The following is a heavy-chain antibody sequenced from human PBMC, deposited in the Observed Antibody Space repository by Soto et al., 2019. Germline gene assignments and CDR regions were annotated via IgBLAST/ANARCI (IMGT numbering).Heavy chain of an antibody. CDR1: GYTFTYRY. V-gene: IGHV1-45*02. J-gene: IGHJ3*02. CDR2: ITPFNGNT. Sequence: QMQLVQSGAEVKKTGSSVKVSCKASGYTFTYRYLHWVRQAPGQALEWMGWITPFNGNTNYAQKFQDRVXXTXDXXMSTAYMELSSLRSEDTAMYYCASGSSPPIGAFDIWGQGTMVTVSS. CDR3: ASGSSPPIGAFDI. D-gene: IGHD6-13*01.